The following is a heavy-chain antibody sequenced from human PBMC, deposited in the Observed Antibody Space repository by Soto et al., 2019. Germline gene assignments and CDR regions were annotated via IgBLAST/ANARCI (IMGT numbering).Heavy chain of an antibody. CDR1: GFTVSSNY. D-gene: IGHD6-19*01. J-gene: IGHJ6*02. CDR3: ARESGIAVLQDYYGMDV. V-gene: IGHV3-53*01. CDR2: IYSGGST. Sequence: PGGSLRLSCAASGFTVSSNYMSWVRQAPGKGLEWVSVIYSGGSTYYADSVKGRFTISRDNPKNTLYLQMNSLRAEDTAVYYCARESGIAVLQDYYGMDVWGQGTKVTAP.